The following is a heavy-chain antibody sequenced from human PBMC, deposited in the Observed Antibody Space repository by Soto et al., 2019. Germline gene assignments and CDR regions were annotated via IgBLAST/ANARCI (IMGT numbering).Heavy chain of an antibody. J-gene: IGHJ6*02. CDR3: AGDCSGGSCYPGMDV. D-gene: IGHD2-15*01. CDR2: ISSSGYI. Sequence: GGSLRLSCAASGFNFNSYTINWVRQAPGKRLEWLSSISSSGYIFSTDSVRGRFTISRDNAKNSVYLQINSLRAEDTAVYFCAGDCSGGSCYPGMDVWGQGTTVTVSS. CDR1: GFNFNSYT. V-gene: IGHV3-21*01.